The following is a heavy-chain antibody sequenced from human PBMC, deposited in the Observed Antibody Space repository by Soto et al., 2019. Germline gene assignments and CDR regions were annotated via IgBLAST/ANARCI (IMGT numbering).Heavy chain of an antibody. J-gene: IGHJ6*02. CDR3: ARGMAEQHLGRGNYAMDV. Sequence: EVQLVESGGGLVQPGGSLRLSCAASGFTFSSYTMNWVRQAPGKGLEWLSHICRNSLTIYDADSVKGRFTISRDNAENSLYLQMNSLRADDTAVYYCARGMAEQHLGRGNYAMDVWGQGTTVTVSS. D-gene: IGHD6-13*01. CDR2: ICRNSLTI. CDR1: GFTFSSYT. V-gene: IGHV3-48*01.